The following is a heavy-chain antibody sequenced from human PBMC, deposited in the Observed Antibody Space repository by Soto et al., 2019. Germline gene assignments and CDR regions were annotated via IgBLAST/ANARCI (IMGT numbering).Heavy chain of an antibody. D-gene: IGHD3-22*01. CDR2: IKSRADGGAT. CDR1: GFSFKNAW. V-gene: IGHV3-15*07. Sequence: AGGSLRLSCAASGFSFKNAWMNWVRPAPGKGLEWVGRIKSRADGGATDYAAPVKGRFTISRDDSKNTLYLQMNSLKTEDTAVYYCTTPTMIIVHGDYWGQGSLVTVSS. CDR3: TTPTMIIVHGDY. J-gene: IGHJ4*02.